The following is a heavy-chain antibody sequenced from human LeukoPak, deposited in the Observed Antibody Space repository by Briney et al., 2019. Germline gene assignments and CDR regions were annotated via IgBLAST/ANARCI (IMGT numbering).Heavy chain of an antibody. J-gene: IGHJ3*02. V-gene: IGHV3-23*01. CDR2: ISGSGDTT. CDR1: GFTFISYA. CDR3: AKDQGGSSWFSAFDI. D-gene: IGHD6-13*01. Sequence: GSLRLSCAVSGFTFISYAMSWLRQAPGKGLEWVSVISGSGDTTYYAGSAKGRFTISRDNSRNTMYLQMNSLRAEDTAVYYCAKDQGGSSWFSAFDIWGQGTMVTVSS.